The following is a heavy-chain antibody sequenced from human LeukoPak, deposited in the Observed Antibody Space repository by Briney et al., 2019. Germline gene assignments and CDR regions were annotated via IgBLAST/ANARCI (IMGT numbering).Heavy chain of an antibody. Sequence: GGSLRLSCTASGVTLSNYAMHWVRRPPGRGLEWVAVISFDGTNKYYGDSVEGRFSVSRDDSKNTLYLQMNSLRPDDTAMYYCATDYGDYEPIDYWGQGTLVTVSS. J-gene: IGHJ4*02. D-gene: IGHD4-17*01. CDR1: GVTLSNYA. CDR3: ATDYGDYEPIDY. CDR2: ISFDGTNK. V-gene: IGHV3-30*04.